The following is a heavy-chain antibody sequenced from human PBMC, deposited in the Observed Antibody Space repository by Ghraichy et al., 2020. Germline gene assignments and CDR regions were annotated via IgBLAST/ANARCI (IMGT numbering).Heavy chain of an antibody. CDR1: GFTFRSYG. Sequence: GGSLRLSCAASGFTFRSYGMFWVRQAPGKGLEWVAFVRNDDSIKYYVDSVKGRFTISRDISRNTLHLEMNRLKSEDTGVYYCAKHQTETSSPLYGMDVWGQGTTVTVSS. CDR2: VRNDDSIK. V-gene: IGHV3-30*02. CDR3: AKHQTETSSPLYGMDV. J-gene: IGHJ6*01. D-gene: IGHD2-2*01.